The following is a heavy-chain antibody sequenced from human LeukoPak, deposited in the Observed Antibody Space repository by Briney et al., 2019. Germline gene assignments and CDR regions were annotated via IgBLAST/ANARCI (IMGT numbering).Heavy chain of an antibody. CDR2: ISAYNGNT. CDR3: ARPIVGAAYDAFDI. V-gene: IGHV1-18*01. J-gene: IGHJ3*02. CDR1: GYTFTSYG. D-gene: IGHD1-26*01. Sequence: ASVKVSCKASGYTFTSYGISWVRQAPGQGLEWMGWISAYNGNTNYAQKLQGRITMTTDTSTSIAYMELRSLRSDDTAVYYCARPIVGAAYDAFDIWGQGTMVTVSS.